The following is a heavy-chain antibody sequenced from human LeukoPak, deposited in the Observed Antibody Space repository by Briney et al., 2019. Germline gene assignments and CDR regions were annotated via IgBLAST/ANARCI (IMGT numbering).Heavy chain of an antibody. CDR1: GYTFTSYG. V-gene: IGHV1-18*01. Sequence: ASVKVSCKASGYTFTSYGISWVRQAPGQGLEWMGWISANNGNTNYAQKLQGRVTMTRDTSTSTVYMELSSLRSEDTAVYYCATTSDSSGPLGSDAFDIWGQGTMVTVSS. D-gene: IGHD3-22*01. J-gene: IGHJ3*02. CDR2: ISANNGNT. CDR3: ATTSDSSGPLGSDAFDI.